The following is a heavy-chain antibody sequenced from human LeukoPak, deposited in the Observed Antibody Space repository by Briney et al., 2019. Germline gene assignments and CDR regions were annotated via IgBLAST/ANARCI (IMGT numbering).Heavy chain of an antibody. CDR2: IYYTGST. CDR1: GGSISSSY. Sequence: PSETLSPTCTVSGGSISSSYWSWIRQPPGKGLEWIGYIYYTGSTNYNPSLKSRVTISQDTSKNQFSLKLSSVTAADTAVYYCARRPHGWGHAFDIWGQGTMVSVSS. V-gene: IGHV4-59*08. J-gene: IGHJ3*02. D-gene: IGHD6-19*01. CDR3: ARRPHGWGHAFDI.